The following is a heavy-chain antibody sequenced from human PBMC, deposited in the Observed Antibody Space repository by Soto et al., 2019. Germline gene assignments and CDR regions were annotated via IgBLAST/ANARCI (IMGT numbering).Heavy chain of an antibody. CDR2: IWYDGSNK. CDR1: GFTFSSYG. CDR3: ARVLSYSSSWPADY. J-gene: IGHJ4*02. Sequence: GGSLRLSCAASGFTFSSYGMHCVRQAPGKGLEWVAVIWYDGSNKYYADSVKGRFTISRDNSKNTLYLQMNSLRAEDTAVYYCARVLSYSSSWPADYWGQGTLVTVSS. V-gene: IGHV3-33*01. D-gene: IGHD6-13*01.